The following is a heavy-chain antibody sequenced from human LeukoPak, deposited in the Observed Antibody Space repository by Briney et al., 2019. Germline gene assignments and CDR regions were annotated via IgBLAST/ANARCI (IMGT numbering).Heavy chain of an antibody. CDR1: GGSISSGSYY. CDR3: AREDPYDSIPFDY. CDR2: IYTSGST. D-gene: IGHD5-12*01. Sequence: PSETLSLTCTVSGGSISSGSYYWSWIRQPARKGLEWIGRIYTSGSTNYNPSLKSRVTISVDTSKNQFSLKLSSVTAADTAVYYCAREDPYDSIPFDYWGQGTLVTVSS. V-gene: IGHV4-61*02. J-gene: IGHJ4*02.